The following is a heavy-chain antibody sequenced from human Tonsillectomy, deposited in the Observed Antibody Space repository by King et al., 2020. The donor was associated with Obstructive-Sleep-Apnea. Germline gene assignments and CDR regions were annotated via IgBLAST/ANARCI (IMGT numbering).Heavy chain of an antibody. D-gene: IGHD2-21*02. CDR1: GFTFSGSA. Sequence: VQLVESGGGFVQPGGSLKLSCAASGFTFSGSAMLWVRQASGKGLEWVGRIRSKANSYATASAASVKGRFTMSRDDSKHTAYLQMNSLKTEDTAVYYCARSTLAYCGGDCYLGGMDVWGQGTTVTVSS. V-gene: IGHV3-73*01. CDR2: IRSKANSYAT. CDR3: ARSTLAYCGGDCYLGGMDV. J-gene: IGHJ6*02.